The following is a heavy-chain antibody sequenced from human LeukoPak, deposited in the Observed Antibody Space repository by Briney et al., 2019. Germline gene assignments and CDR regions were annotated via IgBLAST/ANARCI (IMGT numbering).Heavy chain of an antibody. CDR3: ARDLYGSGNYFDY. CDR1: GGSISSGNW. Sequence: PSGTLSLTCAVSGGSISSGNWWSWVRQPPGKGLEWIGEVWHTGSTNYNPSLKSRVTISVDKSESQFSLKLSSVTAADTAVYYCARDLYGSGNYFDYWGQGTLVTVSS. V-gene: IGHV4-4*02. CDR2: VWHTGST. J-gene: IGHJ4*02. D-gene: IGHD3-10*01.